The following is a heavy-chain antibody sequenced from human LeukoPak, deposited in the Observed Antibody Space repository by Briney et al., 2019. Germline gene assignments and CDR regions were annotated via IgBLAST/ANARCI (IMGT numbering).Heavy chain of an antibody. Sequence: SETLSLTCTVPGGSISSYYWSWIRQPPGKGLEWIGYIYYSGSTNYNPSLKSRVTISADTSKNQFSLKLSSVTAADTAVYYCARQVDCSSTSCYVLEPYFDYWGQGTLVTVSS. D-gene: IGHD2-2*01. CDR2: IYYSGST. V-gene: IGHV4-59*01. CDR1: GGSISSYY. CDR3: ARQVDCSSTSCYVLEPYFDY. J-gene: IGHJ4*02.